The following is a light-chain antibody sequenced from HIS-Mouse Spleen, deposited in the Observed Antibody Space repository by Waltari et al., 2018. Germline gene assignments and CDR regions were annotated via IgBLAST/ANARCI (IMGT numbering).Light chain of an antibody. CDR1: SRDVGSSNL. CDR3: CSYAGSSTWV. Sequence: QSALTQPASVSGSPGQSITISCTGTSRDVGSSNLVSWYQHHPGKAPNLMIYEGSKRPSGVSNRFSGSKSGNTASLTISGLQAEDEADYYCCSYAGSSTWVFGGGTKLTVL. J-gene: IGLJ3*02. V-gene: IGLV2-23*01. CDR2: EGS.